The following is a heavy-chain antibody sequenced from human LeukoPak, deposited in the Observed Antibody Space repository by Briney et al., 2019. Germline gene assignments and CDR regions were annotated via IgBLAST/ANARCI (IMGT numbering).Heavy chain of an antibody. D-gene: IGHD3-22*01. J-gene: IGHJ3*02. CDR3: VRDANYHDGSNYYDVLDI. CDR1: GFTFSNYW. V-gene: IGHV3-7*01. CDR2: IRGDGSRQ. Sequence: GGSLRLSCAASGFTFSNYWMVWVRQAPGEGLEWVANIRGDGSRQYYLDSVKGRFTISRDNAKNSLYLQMSSLRADDTAVYYCVRDANYHDGSNYYDVLDIWGQETMVTVSS.